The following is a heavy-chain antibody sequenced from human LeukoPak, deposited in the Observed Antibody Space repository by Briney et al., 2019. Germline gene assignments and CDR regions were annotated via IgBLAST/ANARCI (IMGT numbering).Heavy chain of an antibody. D-gene: IGHD3-10*01. CDR3: ASPWGSGSYPNY. V-gene: IGHV4-34*01. Sequence: SETLSLTCAVYGGSFSGYYWSWIRQPPGKGLEWIGEINHSGSTNYNPSLKSRVTISVDTSKNQFSLKLSSVTAADTAVYYCASPWGSGSYPNYWGQGTLVTVSS. J-gene: IGHJ4*02. CDR1: GGSFSGYY. CDR2: INHSGST.